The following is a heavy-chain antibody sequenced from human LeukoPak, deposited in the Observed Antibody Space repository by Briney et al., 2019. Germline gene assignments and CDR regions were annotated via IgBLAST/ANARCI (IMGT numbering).Heavy chain of an antibody. CDR3: AKEAVAGTNWFDP. V-gene: IGHV3-48*01. CDR2: ISTTTSPI. J-gene: IGHJ5*02. Sequence: GGSLRLSCAASGFTFSAYSMNWVRQAPGKGLEWVSYISTTTSPIYYADSVKGRFTISRDNAKNSLYLQMNNLRAEDTAIYYCAKEAVAGTNWFDPWGQGTLVTVSS. CDR1: GFTFSAYS. D-gene: IGHD6-19*01.